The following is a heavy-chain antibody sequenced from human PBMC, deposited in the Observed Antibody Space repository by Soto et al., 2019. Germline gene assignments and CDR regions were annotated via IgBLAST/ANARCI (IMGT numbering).Heavy chain of an antibody. J-gene: IGHJ4*01. CDR2: MYYSVRT. CDR3: ASVLAGPSEYYFKF. V-gene: IGHV4-31*03. CDR1: GFSISSGGYY. Sequence: SETLSLTCTVSGFSISSGGYYWSWILHHPGKGLEWIGNMYYSVRTYYNPSLKSRVILSVDTSKNHFSLTLRSVTAADSAMYYCASVLAGPSEYYFKFWGRGAIVAGS. D-gene: IGHD6-6*01.